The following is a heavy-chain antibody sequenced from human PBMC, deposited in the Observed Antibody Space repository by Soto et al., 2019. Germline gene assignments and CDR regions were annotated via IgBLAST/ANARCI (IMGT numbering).Heavy chain of an antibody. J-gene: IGHJ5*01. D-gene: IGHD3-3*01. CDR2: INTYKGDT. V-gene: IGHV1-18*04. CDR1: GYTFRNYA. Sequence: QVHLVQSGAEVKEPGASVKVSCKASGYTFRNYAMTWVRQAPGQGLEWMGWINTYKGDTNYAHKFQGRVTMTTDTSTSTAYMELRSLRSDDTAIYYCARDAAFWSGRNLNWFDSWGQGTLVTVSS. CDR3: ARDAAFWSGRNLNWFDS.